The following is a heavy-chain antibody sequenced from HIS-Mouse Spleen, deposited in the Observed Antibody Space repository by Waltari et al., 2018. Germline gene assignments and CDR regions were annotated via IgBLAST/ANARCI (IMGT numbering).Heavy chain of an antibody. Sequence: QLQLQESGPGLVKPSETLSLPCTVPGGSLRSSRYSWGWIRQPPGKGLEWIGSIYYSGSTYYNPSLKSRVTISVDTSKNQFSLKLSSVTAADTAVYYCARRRGWFDYWGQGTLVTVSS. CDR3: ARRRGWFDY. CDR1: GGSLRSSRYS. J-gene: IGHJ4*02. V-gene: IGHV4-39*01. CDR2: IYYSGST. D-gene: IGHD6-19*01.